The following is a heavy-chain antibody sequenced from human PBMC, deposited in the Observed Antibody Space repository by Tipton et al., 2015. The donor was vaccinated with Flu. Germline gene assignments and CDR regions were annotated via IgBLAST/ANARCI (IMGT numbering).Heavy chain of an antibody. CDR2: IYHRGNT. D-gene: IGHD2-2*01. V-gene: IGHV4-38-2*02. J-gene: IGHJ4*02. Sequence: TLSLTCSLSGDSIGSNYYWGWIRQAPGKGLEWIGNIYHRGNTYHNPSLKSRVTISVDTSKNQFSLRLSSVTAADTAVYFCARDPSLGMPEYFDSWGQGTLITVSS. CDR3: ARDPSLGMPEYFDS. CDR1: GDSIGSNYY.